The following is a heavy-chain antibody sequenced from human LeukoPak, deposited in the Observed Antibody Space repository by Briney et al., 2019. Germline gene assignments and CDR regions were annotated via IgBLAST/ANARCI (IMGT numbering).Heavy chain of an antibody. J-gene: IGHJ6*03. CDR1: GGTFSSYA. Sequence: ASVKVSCKASGGTFSSYAISWVRQAPGQGLEWMGGIIPIFGTANYAQKFQGRVTITTDESTSTAYMELSSLRSEDTAVYYCARAHQYSSGWYENSPRYYYYYYMDVWGKGTTVTVSS. CDR2: IIPIFGTA. D-gene: IGHD6-19*01. CDR3: ARAHQYSSGWYENSPRYYYYYYMDV. V-gene: IGHV1-69*05.